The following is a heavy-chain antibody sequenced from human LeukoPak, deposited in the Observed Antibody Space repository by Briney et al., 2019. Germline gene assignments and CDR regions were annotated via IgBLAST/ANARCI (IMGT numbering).Heavy chain of an antibody. CDR2: ISYHGSKR. CDR1: GYNFSIYA. CDR3: ARESTVTTSSYFYMGV. Sequence: AGSLRLSCAASGYNFSIYAMHWVRQAPGKGLEWVATISYHGSKRYFVDSVKGRFAISRDNSRDTLFLQMNNLRGEDTAIYYCARESTVTTSSYFYMGVWGKGTTVTVSS. D-gene: IGHD2-2*01. V-gene: IGHV3-30*09. J-gene: IGHJ6*03.